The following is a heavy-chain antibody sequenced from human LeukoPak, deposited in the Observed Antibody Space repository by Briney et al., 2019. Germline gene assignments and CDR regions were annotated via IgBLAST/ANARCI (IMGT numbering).Heavy chain of an antibody. D-gene: IGHD7-27*01. J-gene: IGHJ3*02. CDR3: AKDLGSRRLAPDAFDI. CDR2: ISGSGGST. V-gene: IGHV3-23*01. CDR1: GFTFSSYA. Sequence: GGSLRLSCAASGFTFSSYAMSWVRQAPGKGLEWVSAISGSGGSTYYADSVKGRFTISRDNSRNTLYLQMNSLRAEDTAVYYCAKDLGSRRLAPDAFDIWGQGTMVTVSS.